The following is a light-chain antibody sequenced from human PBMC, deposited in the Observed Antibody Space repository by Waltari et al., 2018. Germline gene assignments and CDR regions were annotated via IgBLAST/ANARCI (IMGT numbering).Light chain of an antibody. CDR1: ALPKQY. J-gene: IGLJ2*01. CDR3: QSADSSGTYVV. Sequence: SSELTQPPSVSVSPGQTASITCSADALPKQYVYWYQQKPGQAPGLVIYKDTERPSGITGRFSGSSSGTTVTLTISGVQAEDEADYYCQSADSSGTYVVFGAGTKLTVL. CDR2: KDT. V-gene: IGLV3-25*03.